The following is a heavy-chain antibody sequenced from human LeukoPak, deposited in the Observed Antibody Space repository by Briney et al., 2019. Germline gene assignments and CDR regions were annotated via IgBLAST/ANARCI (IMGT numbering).Heavy chain of an antibody. J-gene: IGHJ4*02. CDR1: GFPFGDYT. CDR2: IRSKTYGGTT. Sequence: PGRSLRLSCTASGFPFGDYTMSWFRQAPGKGLGWVGFIRSKTYGGTTEYAASVKGRFTMSRDDSKSIAYLQLNSLKTEDTAVYYCTREKSYYYDTSGSDYWGQGTLVTVSS. D-gene: IGHD3-22*01. CDR3: TREKSYYYDTSGSDY. V-gene: IGHV3-49*03.